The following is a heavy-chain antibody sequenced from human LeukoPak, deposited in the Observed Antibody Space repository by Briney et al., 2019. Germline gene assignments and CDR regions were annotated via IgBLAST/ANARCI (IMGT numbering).Heavy chain of an antibody. CDR1: GYSISSGYY. Sequence: SETLSLTCTVSGYSISSGYYWGWIRQPPGKGLEWIGSIYHSGSTYYNPSLKSRVTISVDTSKNQFSLKLSSVTAADTAVYYCASGIMITSPLDYWGQGTLVTVSS. D-gene: IGHD3-16*01. CDR3: ASGIMITSPLDY. CDR2: IYHSGST. V-gene: IGHV4-38-2*02. J-gene: IGHJ4*02.